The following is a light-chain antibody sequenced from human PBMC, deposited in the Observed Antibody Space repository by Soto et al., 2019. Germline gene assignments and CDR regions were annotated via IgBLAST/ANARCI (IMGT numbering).Light chain of an antibody. CDR1: QSISSW. CDR2: KAS. J-gene: IGKJ2*01. V-gene: IGKV1-5*03. Sequence: DIQMTQSPSTLSASVGDRVTITCWASQSISSWLAWYQQKPGKAPKLLIYKASSLESGVPSRFSGSGSGTEFTRTISSLQPDDFATYYCQQYNSFGQGTKLEIK. CDR3: QQYNS.